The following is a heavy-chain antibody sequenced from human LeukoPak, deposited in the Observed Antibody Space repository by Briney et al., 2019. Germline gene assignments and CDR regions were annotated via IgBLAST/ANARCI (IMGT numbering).Heavy chain of an antibody. D-gene: IGHD3-10*01. Sequence: GGSLRLSCAVSGITLSNYGMSWVRQAPGKGLEWVSAISGSGGSTYYADSVKGRFTISRDNSKNTLYLQMNSLRAEDTAVYSCAKVGAGVRGFGESIKGPFDYWGQGTLVTVSS. V-gene: IGHV3-23*01. CDR1: GITLSNYG. J-gene: IGHJ4*02. CDR3: AKVGAGVRGFGESIKGPFDY. CDR2: ISGSGGST.